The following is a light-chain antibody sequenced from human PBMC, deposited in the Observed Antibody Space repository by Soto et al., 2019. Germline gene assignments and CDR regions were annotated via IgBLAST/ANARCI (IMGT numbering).Light chain of an antibody. CDR1: RSVSRS. CDR2: DAS. CDR3: QQRSNWPPLT. J-gene: IGKJ4*01. Sequence: EILLTQSPATLSLSPGERATLSCRASRSVSRSLAWYQQKPGQPPRLLIYDASNRATGIPARFSGSGSGTGFTLTISGLEPEDFAVYYCQQRSNWPPLTFGGGTKVDIK. V-gene: IGKV3-11*01.